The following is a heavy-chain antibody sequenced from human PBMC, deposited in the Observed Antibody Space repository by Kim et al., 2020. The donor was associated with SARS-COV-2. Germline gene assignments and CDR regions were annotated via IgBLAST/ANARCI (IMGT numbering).Heavy chain of an antibody. CDR1: GFTFSSYA. J-gene: IGHJ6*02. CDR3: ARDEVRRYFDWLYYYYGMDV. V-gene: IGHV3-30*04. Sequence: GGSLRLSCAASGFTFSSYAMHWVRQAPGKGLEWVAVISYDGSNKYYADSVKGRFTISRDNSKNTLYLQMNSLRAEDTAVYYCARDEVRRYFDWLYYYYGMDVWGQGTTVTVSS. D-gene: IGHD3-9*01. CDR2: ISYDGSNK.